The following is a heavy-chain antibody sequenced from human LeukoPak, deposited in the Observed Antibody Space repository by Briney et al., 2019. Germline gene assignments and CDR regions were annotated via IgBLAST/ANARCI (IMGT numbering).Heavy chain of an antibody. CDR2: ISTGGDII. CDR3: VRDLGGRSGH. V-gene: IGHV3-48*01. CDR1: GFTFNAYS. Sequence: GGSLRLSCAASGFTFNAYSFNWIRQAPGKGLEWISYISTGGDIIYYADSVKGRFTISRDNAKKSLYLQMNSLRAEDTAVYYCVRDLGGRSGHWGQGTLVTVSS. D-gene: IGHD1-26*01. J-gene: IGHJ4*02.